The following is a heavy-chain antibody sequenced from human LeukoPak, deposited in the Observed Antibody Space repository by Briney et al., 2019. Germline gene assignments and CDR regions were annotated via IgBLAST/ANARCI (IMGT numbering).Heavy chain of an antibody. J-gene: IGHJ4*02. V-gene: IGHV4-34*01. CDR3: ARGRRDDFWSGYSLYYFDY. CDR1: GGSFSGYY. Sequence: SETLSLTCAVYGGSFSGYYWGWIRQPPGKGLEWIGEVNHSGSTNNNPSLKSRVSISVDTSKNQFSLRLNSVTAADTAVYYCARGRRDDFWSGYSLYYFDYWGQGTLVTVSS. D-gene: IGHD3-3*01. CDR2: VNHSGST.